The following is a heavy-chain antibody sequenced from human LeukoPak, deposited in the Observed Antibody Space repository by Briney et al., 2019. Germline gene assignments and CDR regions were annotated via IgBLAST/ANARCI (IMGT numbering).Heavy chain of an antibody. J-gene: IGHJ4*02. CDR1: GLTVSSNY. CDR3: ARTTPGYCSGGSCLGY. V-gene: IGHV3-66*01. CDR2: IYSGGRT. D-gene: IGHD2-15*01. Sequence: GGSLRLSCAASGLTVSSNYMSWVRQAPGKGLEWVSLIYSGGRTYYADSVKGRFTISRDKSKKTLYLQMNSLRAEDTAVYYCARTTPGYCSGGSCLGYWGQGTLVTVSS.